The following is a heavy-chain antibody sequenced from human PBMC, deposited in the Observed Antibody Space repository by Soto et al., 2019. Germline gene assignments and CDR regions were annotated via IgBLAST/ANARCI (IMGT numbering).Heavy chain of an antibody. J-gene: IGHJ3*02. Sequence: QVQLVQSGAEVKKPGASVKVSCKASGYTLTRNVMQWGRQAPGQRLEWMGWINVGNGNTKYSQKLQGRVTITRDTSASTAYMELSSLTSEDTAVYYCATEVTGTGAARAYDIWGQGTMVTVSS. CDR2: INVGNGNT. D-gene: IGHD2-8*02. CDR3: ATEVTGTGAARAYDI. CDR1: GYTLTRNV. V-gene: IGHV1-3*01.